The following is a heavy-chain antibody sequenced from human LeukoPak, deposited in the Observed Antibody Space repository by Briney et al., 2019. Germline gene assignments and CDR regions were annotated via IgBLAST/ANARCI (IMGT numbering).Heavy chain of an antibody. D-gene: IGHD2-21*02. CDR2: INPNSGGT. CDR1: GYTFTGYY. CDR3: ARGEGVTYYFDY. Sequence: ASVKVSCKASGYTFTGYYIHWVRQAPGQGLEWMGWINPNSGGTNYAQKFQGRVTMTRDTSISTAYMELSRLRSDDTAVYYCARGEGVTYYFDYWGQGTLVTVSS. V-gene: IGHV1-2*02. J-gene: IGHJ4*02.